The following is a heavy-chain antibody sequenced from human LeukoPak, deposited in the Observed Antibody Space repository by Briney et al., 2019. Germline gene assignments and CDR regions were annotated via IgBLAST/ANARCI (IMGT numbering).Heavy chain of an antibody. V-gene: IGHV3-23*01. D-gene: IGHD3-22*01. CDR1: GFTFSCYA. J-gene: IGHJ4*02. Sequence: GGSLRLSCAASGFTFSCYAMSWVRQAPGKGLEWVSAISGSGGSTYYADSVKGRFTISRDNSKNTLYLQMNSLRAEDTAVYYCAKDPDTNYYDSSGYLFDYWGQGTLVTVSS. CDR3: AKDPDTNYYDSSGYLFDY. CDR2: ISGSGGST.